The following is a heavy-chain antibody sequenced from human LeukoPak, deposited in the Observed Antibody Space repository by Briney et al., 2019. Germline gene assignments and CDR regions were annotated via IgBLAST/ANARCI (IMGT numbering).Heavy chain of an antibody. CDR3: ASAEGLVRDHYYYYYMDV. Sequence: SETLPLTCAVYGGSFSGYYWSWIRQPPGKGLEWIGEINHSGSTNYNPSLKSRVTISVDTSKNQFSLKLSSVTAADTAVYYCASAEGLVRDHYYYYYMDVWGKGTTVTVSS. CDR1: GGSFSGYY. V-gene: IGHV4-34*01. J-gene: IGHJ6*03. CDR2: INHSGST. D-gene: IGHD6-19*01.